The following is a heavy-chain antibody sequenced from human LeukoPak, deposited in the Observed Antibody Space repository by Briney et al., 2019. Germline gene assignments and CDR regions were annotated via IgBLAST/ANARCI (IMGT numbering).Heavy chain of an antibody. D-gene: IGHD6-19*01. CDR2: LCGSGITT. CDR3: AKGIYSSGWSYFDY. V-gene: IGHV3-23*01. Sequence: GGSLRLSCAASGFTFSNSAMSWVPQAPGKGLEWVSTLCGSGITTYYEDSVKGRFTISRDNSKNTLNLQMNSLRAEDTAVYYCAKGIYSSGWSYFDYWGHGTLVTVSS. CDR1: GFTFSNSA. J-gene: IGHJ4*01.